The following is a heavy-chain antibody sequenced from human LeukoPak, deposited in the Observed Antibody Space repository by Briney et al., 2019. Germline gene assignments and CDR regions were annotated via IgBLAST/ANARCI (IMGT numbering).Heavy chain of an antibody. Sequence: ASVKVSCKASGYTFTSYGISWVRQAPGQGLEWMGWISAYNGNTNYAQKLQGRVTMTTDTSTSTAYMELRSLRSDDTAVYYCARASSGLRFLEWLPPLYDYYYMDVWGKGTTVTVSS. CDR1: GYTFTSYG. V-gene: IGHV1-18*01. CDR3: ARASSGLRFLEWLPPLYDYYYMDV. J-gene: IGHJ6*03. D-gene: IGHD3-3*01. CDR2: ISAYNGNT.